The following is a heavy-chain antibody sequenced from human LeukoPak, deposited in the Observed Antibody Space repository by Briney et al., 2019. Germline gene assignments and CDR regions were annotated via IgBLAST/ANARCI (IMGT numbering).Heavy chain of an antibody. CDR3: AREAYDSSGYYSAADY. Sequence: GGSLRLSCAASGFTFSTYTMNWVRQAPGKGLEWISYISGTSRTIYYADSVKGRFTVSRDNAKNSLYLQMNSLRAEDTAVYYCAREAYDSSGYYSAADYWGQGTLVTVSS. CDR1: GFTFSTYT. J-gene: IGHJ4*02. V-gene: IGHV3-48*01. CDR2: ISGTSRTI. D-gene: IGHD3-22*01.